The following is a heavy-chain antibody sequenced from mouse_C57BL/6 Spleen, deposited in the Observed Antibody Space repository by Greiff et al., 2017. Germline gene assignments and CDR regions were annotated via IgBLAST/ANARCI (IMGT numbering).Heavy chain of an antibody. Sequence: QVQLQQSGAELVRPGASVTLSCKASGYTFTDYEMHWVKQTPVHGLEWIGAIDPETGGTAYNQKFKGKAILTADKSSSTAYMELRSLTSEDSAVYYCTRPITTVVATPAMDDWGQGTSVTVSS. CDR3: TRPITTVVATPAMDD. V-gene: IGHV1-15*01. CDR2: IDPETGGT. CDR1: GYTFTDYE. J-gene: IGHJ4*01. D-gene: IGHD1-1*01.